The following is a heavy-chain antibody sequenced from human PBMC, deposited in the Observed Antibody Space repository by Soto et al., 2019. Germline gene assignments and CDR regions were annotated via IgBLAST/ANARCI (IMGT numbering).Heavy chain of an antibody. CDR1: GGSFSGYY. CDR2: INHSGST. CDR3: ARRRYYYYMAV. J-gene: IGHJ6*03. V-gene: IGHV4-34*01. Sequence: QVQLQQWGAGLLKPSETLSLTCAVYGGSFSGYYWSWIRQPPGKGLEWIGEINHSGSTNYNPSLKSRVTISVDTSKNQFSLKLSSVTAADTAVYYCARRRYYYYMAVWGKGTTVTVSS.